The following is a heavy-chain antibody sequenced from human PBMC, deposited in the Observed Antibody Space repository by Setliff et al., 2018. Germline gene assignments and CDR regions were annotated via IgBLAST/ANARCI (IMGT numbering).Heavy chain of an antibody. D-gene: IGHD7-27*01. CDR1: GGSISSSSYY. J-gene: IGHJ2*01. Sequence: SETLSLTCTVSGGSISSSSYYWGWIRQPPGKGLEWIGSIYYSGSAYYNPSLKSRVTISVDTSKNQFSLKLSSVTAADTAVYYCARLKSRNWGLWYFDRWGRGTRVTVSS. V-gene: IGHV4-39*01. CDR2: IYYSGSA. CDR3: ARLKSRNWGLWYFDR.